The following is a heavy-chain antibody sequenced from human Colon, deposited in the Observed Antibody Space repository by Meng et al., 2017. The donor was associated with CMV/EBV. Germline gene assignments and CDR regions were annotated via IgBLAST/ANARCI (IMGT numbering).Heavy chain of an antibody. D-gene: IGHD1-14*01. J-gene: IGHJ4*02. CDR2: INASGGDI. V-gene: IGHV3-48*03. CDR3: LTETSFKGLDY. CDR1: GFTFSHYE. Sequence: GGSLRLSCVVSGFTFSHYEMNWVRQAPGKGLEWVSHINASGGDIYYADSARGRFTISRDNAKNSLFLQMNSLRAEDTAVYYCLTETSFKGLDYWGQGSLVTVSS.